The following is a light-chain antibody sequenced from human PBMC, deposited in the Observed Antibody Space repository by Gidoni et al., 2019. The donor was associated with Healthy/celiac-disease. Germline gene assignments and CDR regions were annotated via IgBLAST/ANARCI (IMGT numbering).Light chain of an antibody. CDR2: EVS. J-gene: IGLJ2*01. V-gene: IGLV2-14*01. CDR3: SSYTSSSTVV. CDR1: SSDVGGYNY. Sequence: QYALTQPASVSGSPGQSITISCTGTSSDVGGYNYVSWYQQHPGKAPKLMIYEVSNRPSGVSKRFSGSKSGNTASLTISGLQAEDEADYYCSSYTSSSTVVFGGGTKLTVL.